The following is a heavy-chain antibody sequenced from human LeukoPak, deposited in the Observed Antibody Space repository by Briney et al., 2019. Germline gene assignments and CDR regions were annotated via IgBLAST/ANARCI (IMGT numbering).Heavy chain of an antibody. D-gene: IGHD5-18*01. J-gene: IGHJ6*02. V-gene: IGHV1-69*04. CDR1: GGTFNTYA. CDR3: ARFPVRGYTYGSVIHHMDV. CDR2: IIPILDAA. Sequence: SVKVSCKASGGTFNTYAITWVRQAPGQGLEWMGRIIPILDAADSAQKFQDRVTISADRSTSTVYMELSSLRSEDTAIYYCARFPVRGYTYGSVIHHMDVWGQGTTVTVS.